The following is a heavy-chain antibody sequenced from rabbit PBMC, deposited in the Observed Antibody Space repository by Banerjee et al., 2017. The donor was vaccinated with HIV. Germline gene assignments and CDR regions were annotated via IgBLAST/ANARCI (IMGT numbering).Heavy chain of an antibody. D-gene: IGHD2-1*01. CDR3: ARVSYDDYGDPTRLDL. CDR1: GFSFSSSYW. CDR2: IYTSSGST. Sequence: LVHSGADLGKPAASLTLSPPSSGFSFSSSYWICWVRQAPGKGLELIACIYTSSGSTWYASWVNGRFTISRSTSLNTVDLKMTSLTAADTATYFCARVSYDDYGDPTRLDLWGQGTLVTVS. J-gene: IGHJ3*01. V-gene: IGHV1S43*01.